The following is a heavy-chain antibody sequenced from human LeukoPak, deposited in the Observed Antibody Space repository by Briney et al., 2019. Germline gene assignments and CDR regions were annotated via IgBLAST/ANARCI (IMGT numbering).Heavy chain of an antibody. V-gene: IGHV1-18*01. CDR1: GYTFMSHG. CDR2: ISGSSSNT. Sequence: GASVKVSCKAYGYTFMSHGISWVRQAPGQGLEWMGWISGSSSNTNYAQRLQGRVTMTTDTSTTTAYMELRSLRSDDTAVYYCARATGTWGHDGSDIWGQGTMVTVSS. CDR3: ARATGTWGHDGSDI. D-gene: IGHD3-16*01. J-gene: IGHJ3*02.